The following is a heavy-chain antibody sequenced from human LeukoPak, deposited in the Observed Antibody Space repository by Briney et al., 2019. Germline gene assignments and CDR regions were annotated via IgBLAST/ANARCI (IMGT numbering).Heavy chain of an antibody. V-gene: IGHV4-59*01. J-gene: IGHJ3*02. Sequence: SETLSLTCTVSGGSISGYYWSWIRQPPGKGLEWIAYIYYNGISNYNPSLKSRVIISVDSSKNQFSLKLTSVTAADTAVYYCAKDIQGAFDIWGQGTMVTVSS. CDR1: GGSISGYY. CDR3: AKDIQGAFDI. CDR2: IYYNGIS.